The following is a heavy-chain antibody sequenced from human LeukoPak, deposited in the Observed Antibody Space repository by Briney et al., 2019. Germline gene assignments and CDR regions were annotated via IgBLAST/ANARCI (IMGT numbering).Heavy chain of an antibody. CDR2: INHSGST. CDR1: GGSFSGYY. CDR3: ARVGGYYFDY. V-gene: IGHV4-34*01. J-gene: IGHJ4*02. D-gene: IGHD3-10*01. Sequence: SETLSLTCAVHGGSFSGYYWSWIRQPPGKGLEWVGEINHSGSTNYNPSLKSRVTISVDTSKNQFSLKLSSVTAADTAVYYCARVGGYYFDYWGQGTLVTVSS.